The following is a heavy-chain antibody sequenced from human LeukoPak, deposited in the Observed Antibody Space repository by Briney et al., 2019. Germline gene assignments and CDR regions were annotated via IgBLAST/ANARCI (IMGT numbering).Heavy chain of an antibody. CDR3: ARGSGDIVTGYRTFYYYMDV. CDR2: IYYSGST. J-gene: IGHJ6*03. CDR1: SGSISNYY. D-gene: IGHD3-9*01. V-gene: IGHV4-59*01. Sequence: SETLSLTCTVSSGSISNYYWTWIRQPPGKGLEWIGYIYYSGSTSYNPSLKSRVTISVDTSKNQFSLKLSSVTAADTGVYYCARGSGDIVTGYRTFYYYMDVWGKGTTVTVSS.